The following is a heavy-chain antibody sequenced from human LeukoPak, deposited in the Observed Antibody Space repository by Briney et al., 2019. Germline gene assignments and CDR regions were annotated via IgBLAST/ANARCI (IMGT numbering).Heavy chain of an antibody. CDR2: ISGDGGVT. V-gene: IGHV3-43*02. CDR1: GFTFDECA. CDR3: AKSVSPPDGLDF. J-gene: IGHJ3*01. Sequence: VHPGGSLRLSCATSGFTFDECAMLWVRQALGKGLEWVSLISGDGGVTYYVDPQKGRFTISRDNSKNSLYLQMNSLRAEDTALYFCAKSVSPPDGLDFWGQGTMVTVSS.